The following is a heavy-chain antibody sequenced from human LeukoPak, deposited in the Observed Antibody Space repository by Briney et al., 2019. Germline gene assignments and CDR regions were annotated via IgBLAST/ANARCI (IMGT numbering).Heavy chain of an antibody. V-gene: IGHV1-18*01. Sequence: GASVKVSCKASGYTFTSYGISWVRQAPGQGLEWMGWISAYNGNTNYAQKLQGRVTMTTDTSTSTAYMELRSLRSDDTAVYYCARELDDFWSGYYYYYYYGMDIWGQGTTVTVSS. CDR2: ISAYNGNT. D-gene: IGHD3-3*01. J-gene: IGHJ6*02. CDR3: ARELDDFWSGYYYYYYYGMDI. CDR1: GYTFTSYG.